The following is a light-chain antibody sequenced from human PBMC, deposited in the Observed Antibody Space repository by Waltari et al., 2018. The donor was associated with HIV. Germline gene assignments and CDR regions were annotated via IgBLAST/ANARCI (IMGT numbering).Light chain of an antibody. Sequence: QSVLTQTPSASGTPGQRVTISCSGSRSNSGGNYVYVYQPLPGTAPKLLIYMNNQRPSGVPDRFSGSKSGTSASLAISELRSEDEADYYCAAWDDSLSGVVFGGGTKLTVL. CDR2: MNN. CDR1: RSNSGGNY. CDR3: AAWDDSLSGVV. V-gene: IGLV1-47*01. J-gene: IGLJ2*01.